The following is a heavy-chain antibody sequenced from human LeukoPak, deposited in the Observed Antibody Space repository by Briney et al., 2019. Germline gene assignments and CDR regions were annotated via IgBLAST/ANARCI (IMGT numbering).Heavy chain of an antibody. J-gene: IGHJ4*02. CDR1: GYTFTGYY. CDR2: SNPRGGGT. CDR3: ARDPYYGSGTYNYFDY. D-gene: IGHD3-10*01. Sequence: ASVKVSCKASGYTFTGYYMHWVRQAPGQGPEWMGISNPRGGGTSYAQKFQGRLTMTRDTSTSTAYLELSSLRSEDTAVYYCARDPYYGSGTYNYFDYWGQGTLVTVSS. V-gene: IGHV1-46*01.